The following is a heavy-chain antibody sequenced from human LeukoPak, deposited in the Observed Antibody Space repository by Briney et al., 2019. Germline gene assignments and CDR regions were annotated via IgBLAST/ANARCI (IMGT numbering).Heavy chain of an antibody. CDR1: GGSISSYY. Sequence: SETLSLTCTVSGGSISSYYWSWIRQPVGKGLEWIGRIYTSGSTNYNPSLKSRVTMSVDTSKNQFSLKLSSVTAADTAVYYCARDPDYYDMGNFDYWGQGTVVTVSS. D-gene: IGHD3-22*01. J-gene: IGHJ4*02. CDR2: IYTSGST. V-gene: IGHV4-4*07. CDR3: ARDPDYYDMGNFDY.